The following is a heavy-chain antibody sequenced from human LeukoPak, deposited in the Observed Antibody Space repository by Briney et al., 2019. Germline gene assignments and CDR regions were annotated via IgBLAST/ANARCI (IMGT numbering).Heavy chain of an antibody. V-gene: IGHV1-69*06. Sequence: ASVKVSCKASGGTFSSYAISWVRQAPGQGLEWMGGIIPIFGTANYAQKFQGRVTITADKSTSTAYMELSSLRSEDTAVYYCARSPRADMVRGVISMAGWFDPWGQGTLVTVSS. J-gene: IGHJ5*02. CDR3: ARSPRADMVRGVISMAGWFDP. CDR2: IIPIFGTA. CDR1: GGTFSSYA. D-gene: IGHD3-10*01.